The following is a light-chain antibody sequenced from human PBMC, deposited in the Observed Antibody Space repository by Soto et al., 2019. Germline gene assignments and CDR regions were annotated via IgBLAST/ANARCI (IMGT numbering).Light chain of an antibody. CDR3: QQDGSSTWT. J-gene: IGKJ1*01. CDR1: QSVSSSY. CDR2: GAS. Sequence: EIVLTQSPGTLSLSPGERATLSCRASQSVSSSYLAWYQQKPGQAPRPLIYGASSRAIGIPDRFSGSGSGTDYTLTISKQEPNDFEMHYCQQDGSSTWTFGQGTKVEIK. V-gene: IGKV3-20*01.